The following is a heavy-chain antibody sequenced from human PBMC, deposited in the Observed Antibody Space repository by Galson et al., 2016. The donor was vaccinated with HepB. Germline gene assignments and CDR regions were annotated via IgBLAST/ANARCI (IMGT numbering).Heavy chain of an antibody. CDR3: ARWVQLPQYGMDV. CDR1: GFTFRNYG. J-gene: IGHJ6*02. CDR2: IWYDGSNK. V-gene: IGHV3-33*01. Sequence: SLRLSCAASGFTFRNYGMHWVRQAPGKGLEWVVVIWYDGSNKYYADSVKGRFTISRDNSKNTRYLQMNSLRAEDTAVYYCARWVQLPQYGMDVWGQGTTVTVSS. D-gene: IGHD2-2*01.